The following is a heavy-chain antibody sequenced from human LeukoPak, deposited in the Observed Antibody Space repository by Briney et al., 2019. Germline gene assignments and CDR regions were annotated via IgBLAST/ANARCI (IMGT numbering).Heavy chain of an antibody. CDR2: ITGGGDTT. Sequence: GGSLRLSCAASGFTFSSYAMTWVRQAPGKGLEWVSAITGGGDTTYYADSVKGRFTISRDNSKNTLYLQMNNLRAEDTAIYYCAKGDGSGVLDAFDFWGQGTMVTVSS. V-gene: IGHV3-23*01. CDR1: GFTFSSYA. CDR3: AKGDGSGVLDAFDF. J-gene: IGHJ3*01. D-gene: IGHD3-10*01.